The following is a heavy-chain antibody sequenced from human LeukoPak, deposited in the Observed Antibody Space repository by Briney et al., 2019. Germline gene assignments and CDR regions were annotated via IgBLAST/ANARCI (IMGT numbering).Heavy chain of an antibody. D-gene: IGHD6-19*01. V-gene: IGHV4-59*12. J-gene: IGHJ4*02. CDR2: IYYIGST. CDR1: GGSISSYY. CDR3: ARGGYSSGWYIGNFDY. Sequence: SETLSLTCTVSGGSISSYYWSWIRQPPGKGLEWIGYIYYIGSTNYNPSLKSRVTIAVDTSKNQFSLKLSSVTAADTAVYYCARGGYSSGWYIGNFDYWGQGTLVTLSS.